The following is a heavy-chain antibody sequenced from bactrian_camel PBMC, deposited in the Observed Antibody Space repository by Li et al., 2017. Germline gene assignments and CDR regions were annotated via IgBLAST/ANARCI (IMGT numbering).Heavy chain of an antibody. CDR1: GASQRPTC. V-gene: IGHV3S53*01. CDR2: VDTDNSV. Sequence: HVQLVESGGGSVRTGGSLRISCAASGASQRPTCLGWFRQVPGREREGVVAVDTDNSVRYAPSVKGRFTISRDNAKNTVYLQMNSLKPEDTAVYYCARVPDGSRSWSGFAYWGQGTQVTVS. D-gene: IGHD2*01. CDR3: ARVPDGSRSWSGFAY. J-gene: IGHJ6*01.